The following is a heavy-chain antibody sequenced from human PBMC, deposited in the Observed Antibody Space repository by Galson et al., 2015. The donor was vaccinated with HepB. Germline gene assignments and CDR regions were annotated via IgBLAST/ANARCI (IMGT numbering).Heavy chain of an antibody. D-gene: IGHD6-19*01. CDR1: GFTFSSYG. Sequence: SLRLSCAASGFTFSSYGMHWVRQAPGKGLEWVAVIWYDGSNKYYADSVKGRFTISRDNSKNTLYLQMNSPRAEDTAVYYCARDGSGWYSTGYMDVWGKGTTVTVSS. J-gene: IGHJ6*03. CDR2: IWYDGSNK. V-gene: IGHV3-33*01. CDR3: ARDGSGWYSTGYMDV.